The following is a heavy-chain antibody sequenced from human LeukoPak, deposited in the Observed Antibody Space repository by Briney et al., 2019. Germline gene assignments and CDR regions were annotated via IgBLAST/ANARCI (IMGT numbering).Heavy chain of an antibody. V-gene: IGHV3-21*01. CDR2: ISCDSRYI. D-gene: IGHD2-2*01. CDR1: GFTFSSYS. Sequence: GGSVRLSCAASGFTFSSYSMNWVRQAPGKGLEWVSAISCDSRYIYYADSVRGRFTISRDNAENSLYLQMNSLRVEDTAVYYCARAPTVLVGYCSSSSCQADYWGQGTLVTVSS. J-gene: IGHJ4*02. CDR3: ARAPTVLVGYCSSSSCQADY.